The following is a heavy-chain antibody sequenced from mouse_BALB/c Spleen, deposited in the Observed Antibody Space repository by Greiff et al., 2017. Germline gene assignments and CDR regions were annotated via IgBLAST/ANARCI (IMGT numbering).Heavy chain of an antibody. CDR2: IYPGDGDT. CDR3: ARGITTD. J-gene: IGHJ4*01. Sequence: VKLMESGAELARPGASVKLSCKASGYTFTSYWMQWVNQRPGQGLEWIGAIYPGDGDTRYTQKFKGKATLTADKSSSTAYMQLSSLASEDSAVYYCARGITTDWGQGTSVTVSS. CDR1: GYTFTSYW. D-gene: IGHD2-4*01. V-gene: IGHV1-87*01.